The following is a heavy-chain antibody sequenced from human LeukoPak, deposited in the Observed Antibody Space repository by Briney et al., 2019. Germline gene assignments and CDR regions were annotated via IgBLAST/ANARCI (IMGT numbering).Heavy chain of an antibody. V-gene: IGHV3-30*18. Sequence: PGGSLRLSCAASGFSFSSFGMHWVRQAPGKGLEWVAVISYDGSNKFYADSVKGRFTISRDNSKNTLYLQMNSLRAEDTAVFYCAKGLRLGVLSTAVDYWGQGTLVTVSS. CDR1: GFSFSSFG. CDR2: ISYDGSNK. D-gene: IGHD3-16*02. CDR3: AKGLRLGVLSTAVDY. J-gene: IGHJ4*02.